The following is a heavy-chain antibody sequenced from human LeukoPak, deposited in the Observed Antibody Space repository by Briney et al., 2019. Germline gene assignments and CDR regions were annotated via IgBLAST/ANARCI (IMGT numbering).Heavy chain of an antibody. J-gene: IGHJ4*02. CDR1: GFTFSNAA. CDR3: AKGPQLGSAYHPDY. CDR2: ITGSDDKT. Sequence: GGSLRLSCPASGFTFSNAAMTWVRQAPGKGLEWVSTITGSDDKTYYADSVKGRFTISRDYSKNTLDLQMNSLRVEDTAIYSCAKGPQLGSAYHPDYWGQGTLVTVSS. V-gene: IGHV3-23*01. D-gene: IGHD3-16*01.